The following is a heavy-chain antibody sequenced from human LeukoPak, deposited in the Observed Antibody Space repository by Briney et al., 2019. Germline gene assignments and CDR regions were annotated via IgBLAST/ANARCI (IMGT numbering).Heavy chain of an antibody. Sequence: PGGSLRLSCAASGFTFSSHWMHWVRQAPGKGLEWVASIKHDGSEKYYVDSVRGRFTISRDNTKNSLYLQMSSLRAEDTAVYYCATSWGPDTSAFRWGRDGMDVWGQGTTVIVS. J-gene: IGHJ6*02. D-gene: IGHD3-16*01. CDR3: ATSWGPDTSAFRWGRDGMDV. V-gene: IGHV3-7*01. CDR2: IKHDGSEK. CDR1: GFTFSSHW.